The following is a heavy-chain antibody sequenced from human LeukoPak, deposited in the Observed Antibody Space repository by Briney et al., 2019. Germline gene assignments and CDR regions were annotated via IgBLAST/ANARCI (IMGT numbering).Heavy chain of an antibody. CDR3: AKDPWGMDV. J-gene: IGHJ6*02. CDR2: ISGSGGST. V-gene: IGHV3-23*01. CDR1: GFTFGDYA. Sequence: PGGSLRLSCTASGFTFGDYAMSWVRQAPGEGLEWVSAISGSGGSTYYADSVKGRFTISRDNSKNTLYLQMNSLRTEDTAVYYCAKDPWGMDVWGQGTTVTVSS.